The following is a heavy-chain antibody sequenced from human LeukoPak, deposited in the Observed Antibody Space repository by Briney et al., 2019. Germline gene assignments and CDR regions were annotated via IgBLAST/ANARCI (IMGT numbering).Heavy chain of an antibody. CDR2: ISSSGSTI. J-gene: IGHJ4*02. D-gene: IGHD3-16*02. Sequence: GGSLRLSCAASGFTFSSYSMNWVRQAPGKGLEWVSYISSSGSTIYYADSVKGRFTISRDNAKNSLYLQMNSLRAEDTAVYYCARDGTYYDYVWGSYRVHDYWGQGTLVTVSS. V-gene: IGHV3-48*04. CDR1: GFTFSSYS. CDR3: ARDGTYYDYVWGSYRVHDY.